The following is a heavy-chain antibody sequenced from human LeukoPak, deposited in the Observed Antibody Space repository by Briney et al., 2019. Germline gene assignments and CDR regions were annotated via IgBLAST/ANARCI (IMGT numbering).Heavy chain of an antibody. J-gene: IGHJ4*02. Sequence: PGGSLRLSCAASGFTFSSYGMHWVRQAPGKGLEWVAVIWYDGSNKYSADSVQGRFTISRDKSKNTLYLQMNSLRAEDTAVYYCARDRRTPRGNGSGSYYNAPWGQGTLVTASS. CDR1: GFTFSSYG. D-gene: IGHD3-10*01. V-gene: IGHV3-33*01. CDR2: IWYDGSNK. CDR3: ARDRRTPRGNGSGSYYNAP.